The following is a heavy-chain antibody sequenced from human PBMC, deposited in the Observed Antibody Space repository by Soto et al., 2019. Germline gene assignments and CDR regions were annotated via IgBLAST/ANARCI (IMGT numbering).Heavy chain of an antibody. D-gene: IGHD4-17*01. CDR3: ARPSFHGDSRFDYYYGMDV. Sequence: GASVKVSCKASGGTFSSYAISWVRQAPGQGLEWMGGIIPIFGTANYAQKFQGRVTITADESTSTAYMELSSLRSEDTAVYYCARPSFHGDSRFDYYYGMDVWGQGTTVTVSS. CDR2: IIPIFGTA. CDR1: GGTFSSYA. V-gene: IGHV1-69*13. J-gene: IGHJ6*02.